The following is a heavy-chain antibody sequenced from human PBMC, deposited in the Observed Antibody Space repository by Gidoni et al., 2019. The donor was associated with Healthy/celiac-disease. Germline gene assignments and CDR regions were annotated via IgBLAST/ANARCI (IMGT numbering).Heavy chain of an antibody. V-gene: IGHV1-2*02. J-gene: IGHJ4*02. CDR1: GYTYTGYY. CDR3: AREEGFYGSTAPFDY. CDR2: INPNSGGT. D-gene: IGHD3-10*01. Sequence: QVQLVQSGAEVTKPGAPVKVSCQASGYTYTGYYMHWVRQAPGQGLEWMGWINPNSGGTNYAQKFQGRVTMTRDTSISTAYMELSRLRSDDTAVYYCAREEGFYGSTAPFDYWGQGTLVTVSS.